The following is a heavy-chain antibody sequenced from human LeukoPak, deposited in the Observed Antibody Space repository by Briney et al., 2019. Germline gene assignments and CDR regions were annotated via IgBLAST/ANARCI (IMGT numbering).Heavy chain of an antibody. D-gene: IGHD3-22*01. CDR3: ASYYDSRGYYGLVETDVFDI. Sequence: SETLSLTCAVYGGSFNAYYWSWIRQPPGKGLEWIGEINHSGGTNYNPSLKSRVTISADTSKNQFSLKLRSVTAADTAVYYCASYYDSRGYYGLVETDVFDIWGQGTMVTVSS. CDR1: GGSFNAYY. J-gene: IGHJ3*02. V-gene: IGHV4-34*01. CDR2: INHSGGT.